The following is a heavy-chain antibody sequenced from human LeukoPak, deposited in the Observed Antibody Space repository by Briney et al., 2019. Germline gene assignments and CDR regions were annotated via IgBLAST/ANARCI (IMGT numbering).Heavy chain of an antibody. J-gene: IGHJ4*02. CDR3: ARDHNWSFDH. CDR2: ISGSMGSI. V-gene: IGHV3-48*01. D-gene: IGHD1-20*01. Sequence: GGSLRLSCAASGFTFSSYSMNWVRQAPGKGLEWLSYISGSMGSIFYADSVRGRFTISRDNAKNSLYLQMNGLRAEDMAVYYCARDHNWSFDHWGQGILVTVSS. CDR1: GFTFSSYS.